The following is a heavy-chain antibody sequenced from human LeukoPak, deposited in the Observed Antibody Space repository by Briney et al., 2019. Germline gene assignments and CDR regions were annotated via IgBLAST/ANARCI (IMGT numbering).Heavy chain of an antibody. D-gene: IGHD4-17*01. CDR2: IYYSGST. V-gene: IGHV4-31*03. CDR3: ARGSSPAYGDYAINWFDP. CDR1: GGSISSGGYY. Sequence: SETLSLTCTVSGGSISSGGYYWSWIRQHPGKGLEWIGYIYYSGSTYYNPSLKSRVTISVDTSKNQFSLKLSSVTAADTAVYYYARGSSPAYGDYAINWFDPWGQGTLVTVSS. J-gene: IGHJ5*02.